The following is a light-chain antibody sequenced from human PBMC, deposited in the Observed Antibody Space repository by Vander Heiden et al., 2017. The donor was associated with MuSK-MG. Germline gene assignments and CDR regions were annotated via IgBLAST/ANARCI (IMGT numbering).Light chain of an antibody. J-gene: IGLJ1*01. Sequence: SSELTHDPAVSVALGQTVRITCQGDSLRNYYASWYQQKAGQAPVLVVYGNNQRPSGTPDRLSGSSSGITASLTITGAQAEDEADYYCNSRDSSANYVFGPGTKVTVL. CDR1: SLRNYY. CDR3: NSRDSSANYV. CDR2: GNN. V-gene: IGLV3-19*01.